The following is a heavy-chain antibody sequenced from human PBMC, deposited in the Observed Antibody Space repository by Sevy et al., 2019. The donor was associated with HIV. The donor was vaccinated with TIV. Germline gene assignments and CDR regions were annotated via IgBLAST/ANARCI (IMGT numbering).Heavy chain of an antibody. D-gene: IGHD1-1*01. V-gene: IGHV4-59*01. Sequence: SETLSLTCSVSGGSISSYFWTWVRQSPGKGLEWIGNIYFPGNTDYSPSPKSRVTLSLDNPKSQFSLTLTSVTAADTAIYFCARDSTTRPRVLDYWGQGTLVTVSS. CDR1: GGSISSYF. CDR2: IYFPGNT. J-gene: IGHJ4*02. CDR3: ARDSTTRPRVLDY.